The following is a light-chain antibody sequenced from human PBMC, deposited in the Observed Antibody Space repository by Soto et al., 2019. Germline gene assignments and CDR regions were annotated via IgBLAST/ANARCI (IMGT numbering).Light chain of an antibody. CDR3: CSYAGSSTYV. Sequence: QSALTQPASVSGSPGQSITISCTGTSSDVGSYNLVSWYQQHPGKAPKLMIYEGSKRPSGVSNRFSGSKSGNKASLTISGLKAEDEADYYCCSYAGSSTYVFGTGTKVTVL. V-gene: IGLV2-23*01. CDR1: SSDVGSYNL. J-gene: IGLJ1*01. CDR2: EGS.